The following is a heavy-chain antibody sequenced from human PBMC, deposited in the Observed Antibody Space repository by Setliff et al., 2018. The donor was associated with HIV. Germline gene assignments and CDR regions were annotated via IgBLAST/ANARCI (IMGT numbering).Heavy chain of an antibody. J-gene: IGHJ4*02. CDR2: IHSSGST. CDR3: ATLDHSGGNFLAY. D-gene: IGHD2-21*02. CDR1: GGSISSSSYY. V-gene: IGHV4-61*05. Sequence: KTSETLSLTCTVSGGSISSSSYYWGWIRQPPGKGLEWIGYIHSSGSTIYNPSLKSRITISLDTSKEQFSLELCSATAADTAVYYCATLDHSGGNFLAYWGQGSLVTVSS.